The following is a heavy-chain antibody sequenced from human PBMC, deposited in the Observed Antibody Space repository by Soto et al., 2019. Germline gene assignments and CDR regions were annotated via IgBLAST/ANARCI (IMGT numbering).Heavy chain of an antibody. J-gene: IGHJ3*02. CDR1: GYTCAIYG. CDR3: AREWFPYGDYSTGVAAFDI. D-gene: IGHD4-17*01. CDR2: ISAYNGNT. V-gene: IGHV1-18*01. Sequence: ASVKVSCKASGYTCAIYGISWVLQAPGQGLEWMGWISAYNGNTNYAQKLQGRVTMTTDTSTSTAYMELRSLRSDDTAVYYYAREWFPYGDYSTGVAAFDIWGQGTMVTVSS.